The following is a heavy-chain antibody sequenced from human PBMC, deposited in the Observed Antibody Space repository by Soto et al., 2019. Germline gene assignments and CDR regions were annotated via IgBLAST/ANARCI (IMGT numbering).Heavy chain of an antibody. V-gene: IGHV4-39*01. CDR3: ARRPYYDYVWGSYRYPENDAFDI. J-gene: IGHJ3*02. D-gene: IGHD3-16*02. Sequence: QLQLQESGPGLVKPSETLSLTCTVSGGSISSSSYYWGWIRQPPGKGLEWIGSIYYSGSTYYNPSLKSRVTISVDTSKNQFSLKLSSVTAADTAVYYCARRPYYDYVWGSYRYPENDAFDIWGQGTMVTVSS. CDR2: IYYSGST. CDR1: GGSISSSSYY.